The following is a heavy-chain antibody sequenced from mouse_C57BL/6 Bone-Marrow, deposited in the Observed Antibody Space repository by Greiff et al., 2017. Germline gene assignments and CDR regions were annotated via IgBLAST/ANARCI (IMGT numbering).Heavy chain of an antibody. V-gene: IGHV1-81*01. Sequence: VQLQQSGAELARPGASVKLSCKASGYTFTSYGISWVKQRTGQGLEWIGELYPRSGNTYYNEKFKGKATLTADKSSSTAYIGLRSLTSEDSAVYFCAREGAYYSNYDAMDYWGQGTSVTVSS. CDR2: LYPRSGNT. D-gene: IGHD2-5*01. J-gene: IGHJ4*01. CDR3: AREGAYYSNYDAMDY. CDR1: GYTFTSYG.